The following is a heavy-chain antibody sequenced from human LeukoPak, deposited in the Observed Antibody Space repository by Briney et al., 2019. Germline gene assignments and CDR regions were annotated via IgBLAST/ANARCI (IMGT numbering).Heavy chain of an antibody. V-gene: IGHV1-18*01. CDR2: ISAYNGNT. Sequence: GASVKVSCKASGYTFSSYGISWVRQAPGQGLEWMGWISAYNGNTNYAQMVQGRVTVTTDTSTSTAYMVVRSLRSDDTAMYYCARDVGDIVTVPAAISVPWGQGTLVTVSS. CDR1: GYTFSSYG. CDR3: ARDVGDIVTVPAAISVP. J-gene: IGHJ5*02. D-gene: IGHD2-2*01.